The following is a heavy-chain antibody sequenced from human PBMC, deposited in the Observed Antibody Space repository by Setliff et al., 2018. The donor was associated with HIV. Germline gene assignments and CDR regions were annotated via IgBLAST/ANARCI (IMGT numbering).Heavy chain of an antibody. CDR1: GDFFSSDCY. CDR2: GVNSGRS. CDR3: ARQTSYDRGYSYCFDE. J-gene: IGHJ4*01. V-gene: IGHV4-38-2*02. Sequence: SETLSLTCTVSGDFFSSDCYWGWIRQSPGKGLEWIGSGVNSGRSYYNPSLKSRVTVSVDTSTNHLSLRLTSVTAADTAVYYCARQTSYDRGYSYCFDEWGHGTLVTVSS. D-gene: IGHD5-18*01.